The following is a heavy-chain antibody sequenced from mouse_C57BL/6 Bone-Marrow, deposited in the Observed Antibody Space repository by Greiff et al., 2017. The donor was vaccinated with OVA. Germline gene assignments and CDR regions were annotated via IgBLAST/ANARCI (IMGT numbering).Heavy chain of an antibody. D-gene: IGHD1-1*01. V-gene: IGHV2-9*01. CDR1: GFSFNRYG. CDR3: AKQGYGSSYYYAMDY. J-gene: IGHJ4*01. CDR2: IWGGGSQ. Sequence: VKLMESGPGLVAPSQSLSITCTVSGFSFNRYGVDWVRQPPGKGLEWLGVIWGGGSQNYNSALLSRLSIIKDNSNSQVFLKMNSLQTDVTAMYYCAKQGYGSSYYYAMDYWGQGTSVTVSS.